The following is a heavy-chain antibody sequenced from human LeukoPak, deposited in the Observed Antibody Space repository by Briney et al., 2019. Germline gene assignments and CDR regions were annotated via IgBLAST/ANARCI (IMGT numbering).Heavy chain of an antibody. V-gene: IGHV4-39*01. J-gene: IGHJ4*02. Sequence: PSETLSLTCTVTGGSISSGDYYWSWLRQPPGKGLEWIASIYSGGITFYSPSLKSRLTISAATSRNHFYLRLSSVTAADTAPYFCARHFDRPTAYFDSWGQGSLVTVSS. CDR2: IYSGGIT. CDR3: ARHFDRPTAYFDS. CDR1: GGSISSGDYY.